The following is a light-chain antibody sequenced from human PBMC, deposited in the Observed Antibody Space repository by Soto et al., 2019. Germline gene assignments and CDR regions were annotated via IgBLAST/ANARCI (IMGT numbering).Light chain of an antibody. Sequence: DIQMTQSPSSLSASVGDRLTITCQASHDITSYLNWYQHKPGKAPKLLIYDASILEAGVPPRFSGSGSGTDFTLTISGLQPEDAATYYCQHCDYLPIFGPGTTVDFK. J-gene: IGKJ3*01. CDR1: HDITSY. CDR3: QHCDYLPI. V-gene: IGKV1-33*01. CDR2: DAS.